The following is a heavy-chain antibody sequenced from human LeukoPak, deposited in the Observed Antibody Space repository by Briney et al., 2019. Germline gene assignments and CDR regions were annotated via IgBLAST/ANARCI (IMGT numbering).Heavy chain of an antibody. CDR1: GSTFSSYW. V-gene: IGHV3-7*01. Sequence: GGSLRLSCAGSGSTFSSYWMSWVRQAPGKGLEWVANIKQDGSEKYYVDSVKGRFTISRDNAKNSLYLQMNSLRAEDTAVYYCARALGVRYNWFDPWGQGTLVTVSS. D-gene: IGHD1-14*01. CDR2: IKQDGSEK. J-gene: IGHJ5*02. CDR3: ARALGVRYNWFDP.